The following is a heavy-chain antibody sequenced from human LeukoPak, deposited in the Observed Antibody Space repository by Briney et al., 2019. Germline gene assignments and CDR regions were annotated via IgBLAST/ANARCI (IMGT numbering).Heavy chain of an antibody. Sequence: GGSLRLSCAASGFTFRSYWMTWVRQYPGKGLGWVANIKQDGSETYYADSVKGRFTISRDNAKRSLYLQMNSLRAEDTAVYYCARDGELGSPADAFDIWGQGTMVTVSS. CDR3: ARDGELGSPADAFDI. CDR2: IKQDGSET. CDR1: GFTFRSYW. J-gene: IGHJ3*02. V-gene: IGHV3-7*01. D-gene: IGHD1-26*01.